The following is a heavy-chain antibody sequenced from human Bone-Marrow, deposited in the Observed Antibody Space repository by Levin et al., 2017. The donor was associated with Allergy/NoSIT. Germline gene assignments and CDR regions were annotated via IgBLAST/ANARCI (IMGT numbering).Heavy chain of an antibody. CDR3: TRDAPHRRLVP. CDR1: GFTFSNFW. V-gene: IGHV3-74*01. CDR2: IDNDGRTT. Sequence: ASVKVSCAASGFTFSNFWMHWVRQTPGKGLVWVSRIDNDGRTTIYADSVKGRFTVSRDNAKNTLYLQMNSLTVDDTAVYYCTRDAPHRRLVPWGQVTLVTVSS. J-gene: IGHJ5*02.